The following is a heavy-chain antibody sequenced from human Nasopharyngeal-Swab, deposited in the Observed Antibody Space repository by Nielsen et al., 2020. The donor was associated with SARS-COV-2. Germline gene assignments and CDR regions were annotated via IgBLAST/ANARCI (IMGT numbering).Heavy chain of an antibody. V-gene: IGHV4-34*01. CDR1: GGSFSGSY. Sequence: SETLSLTCAVYGGSFSGSYWGWIRQPPGKGPEWIAEINHSGSTNYNPSPKSRVTLSVDTSMNQVSLELSSVTAADTAVYYCARGLSGIVPAPILGLGPYYSYYYMDVWGKGTTVTVSS. J-gene: IGHJ6*03. CDR3: ARGLSGIVPAPILGLGPYYSYYYMDV. D-gene: IGHD2-2*01. CDR2: INHSGST.